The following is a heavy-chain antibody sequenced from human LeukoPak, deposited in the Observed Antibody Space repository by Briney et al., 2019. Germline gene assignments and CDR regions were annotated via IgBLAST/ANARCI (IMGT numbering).Heavy chain of an antibody. Sequence: SETLSLTCTVSGGSISSSSYYWGWIRQPPGKGLEWIGSIYYSGSTYYNPSLKSRVTISVDKSKNQFSLKLSSVTAADTAVYYCARGPYSGRLWGAYYFDYWGQGTLVTVSS. CDR3: ARGPYSGRLWGAYYFDY. J-gene: IGHJ4*02. D-gene: IGHD3-16*01. CDR1: GGSISSSSYY. CDR2: IYYSGST. V-gene: IGHV4-39*07.